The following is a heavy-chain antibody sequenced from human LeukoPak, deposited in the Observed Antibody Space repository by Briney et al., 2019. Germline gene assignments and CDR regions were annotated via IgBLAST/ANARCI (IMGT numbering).Heavy chain of an antibody. J-gene: IGHJ4*02. CDR1: GGTFSSYA. CDR3: AREPLHCGGDCFVDY. Sequence: ASAKVSCKASGGTFSSYAISWVRQAPGQGLEWMGRIIPILGIANYAQKFQGRVTITADKSTSTAYMELSSLRSEDTAVYYCAREPLHCGGDCFVDYWGQGTLVTVSS. D-gene: IGHD2-21*02. CDR2: IIPILGIA. V-gene: IGHV1-69*04.